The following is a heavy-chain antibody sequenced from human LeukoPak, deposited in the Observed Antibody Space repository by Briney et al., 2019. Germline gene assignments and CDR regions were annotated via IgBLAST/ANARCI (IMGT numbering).Heavy chain of an antibody. Sequence: GGFLRLSCAASGFTFNNYGMHWVRQAPGKGLEWVAVISYDGRNKHYPDSVKGRFTISRDISTDTLWLQMDSLRTEDTAVYYCAKGPLRGTAAAIDYWGQGTLVTVSS. D-gene: IGHD2-2*01. CDR3: AKGPLRGTAAAIDY. CDR2: ISYDGRNK. CDR1: GFTFNNYG. V-gene: IGHV3-30*18. J-gene: IGHJ4*02.